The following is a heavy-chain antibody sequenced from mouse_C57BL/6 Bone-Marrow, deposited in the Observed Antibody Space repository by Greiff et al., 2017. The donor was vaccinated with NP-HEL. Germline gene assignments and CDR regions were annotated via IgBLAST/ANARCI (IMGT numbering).Heavy chain of an antibody. CDR2: IYPGDGDT. CDR3: ARSYYGSQYPYYFDY. D-gene: IGHD1-1*01. J-gene: IGHJ2*01. Sequence: QVQLQQSGPELVKPGASVKISCKASGYAFSSSWMNWVKQRPGKGLEWIGRIYPGDGDTNYNGKFKGKATLTADKSSSTAYMQLSSLTSEDSAVYFCARSYYGSQYPYYFDYWGQGTTLTVSS. V-gene: IGHV1-82*01. CDR1: GYAFSSSW.